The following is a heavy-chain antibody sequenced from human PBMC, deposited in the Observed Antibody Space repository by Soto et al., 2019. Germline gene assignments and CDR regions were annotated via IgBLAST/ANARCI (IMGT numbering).Heavy chain of an antibody. D-gene: IGHD1-7*01. Sequence: AGGSLRLSCAASGFTFIRHAMDWVRQAPVKGLEWVSGISGSGESTHYADSVKGRFTISRDNSNSMLYLQLSGLRVEDTAIYYCVKDRNYPRDQFHNWGTGPLITLST. CDR3: VKDRNYPRDQFHN. CDR1: GFTFIRHA. V-gene: IGHV3-23*01. J-gene: IGHJ4*02. CDR2: ISGSGEST.